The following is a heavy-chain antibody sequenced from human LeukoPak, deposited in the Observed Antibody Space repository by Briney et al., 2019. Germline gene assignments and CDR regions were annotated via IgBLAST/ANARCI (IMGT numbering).Heavy chain of an antibody. V-gene: IGHV3-30*04. D-gene: IGHD3-22*01. CDR3: ARAMDYYDSSGYFDY. J-gene: IGHJ4*02. CDR1: GFTFGSYA. Sequence: GGSLRLSCAASGFTFGSYAMHWVRQAPGKGLEWVAVISYDGSNKYYADSVKGRFTISRDNSKNTLYLQMNSLRAEDTAVYYCARAMDYYDSSGYFDYWGQGTLVTVSS. CDR2: ISYDGSNK.